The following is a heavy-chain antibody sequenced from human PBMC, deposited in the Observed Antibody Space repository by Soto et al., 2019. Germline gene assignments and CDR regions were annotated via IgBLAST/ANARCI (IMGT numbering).Heavy chain of an antibody. Sequence: GGSLRLSCAASGFTFSNAWMNWVRQAPGKGLEWVGRIKSKTDGGTTDYAAPVKGRFTISRDDSKNTLYLQMNSLKTEDTAVYYCTTDWRNVAVAVGDYWGQGTLVTVSS. J-gene: IGHJ4*02. CDR3: TTDWRNVAVAVGDY. CDR1: GFTFSNAW. V-gene: IGHV3-15*07. D-gene: IGHD6-19*01. CDR2: IKSKTDGGTT.